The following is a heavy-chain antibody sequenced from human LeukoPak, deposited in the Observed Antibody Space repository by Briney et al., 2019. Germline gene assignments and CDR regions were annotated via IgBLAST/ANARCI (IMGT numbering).Heavy chain of an antibody. Sequence: GRSLRLSCAASGFTFSSYAMHWVRQAPGKGLEWVAVISYDGSNKYYADSVKRRFTISRDNSKNTLYLQMNSLRAEDTAVYYCARGYSYGSDYWGQGTLVTVSS. V-gene: IGHV3-30*04. D-gene: IGHD5-18*01. CDR2: ISYDGSNK. CDR1: GFTFSSYA. J-gene: IGHJ4*02. CDR3: ARGYSYGSDY.